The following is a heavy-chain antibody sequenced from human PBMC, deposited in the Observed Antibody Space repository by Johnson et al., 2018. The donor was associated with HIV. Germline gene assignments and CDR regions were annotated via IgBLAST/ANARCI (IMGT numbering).Heavy chain of an antibody. CDR2: IKSKTDGGTA. J-gene: IGHJ3*02. CDR1: GFTFSNAW. CDR3: ASIDAFDI. V-gene: IGHV3-15*01. D-gene: IGHD6-6*01. Sequence: VQLVESGGGLVKPGGSLRLSCAASGFTFSNAWMSWVRQAPGKGLEWIGRIKSKTDGGTADYPAPMKGRFTISRDDSKNTLYLQMNSLRAEDTAVYYCASIDAFDIWGQGTMVTVSS.